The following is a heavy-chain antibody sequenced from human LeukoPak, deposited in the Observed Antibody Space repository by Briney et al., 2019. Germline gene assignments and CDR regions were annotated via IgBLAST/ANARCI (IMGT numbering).Heavy chain of an antibody. CDR2: ISWDGGST. V-gene: IGHV3-43D*03. J-gene: IGHJ4*02. D-gene: IGHD5-18*01. Sequence: GGSLRLSCAASGFTFDDYAMHWVRQAPGKGLECVSLISWDGGSTYYADSVKVRFTISRDNSKISLYLQMNSLRAEDTALYYCALYSYSQSGELDYWGQGTLVTVSS. CDR1: GFTFDDYA. CDR3: ALYSYSQSGELDY.